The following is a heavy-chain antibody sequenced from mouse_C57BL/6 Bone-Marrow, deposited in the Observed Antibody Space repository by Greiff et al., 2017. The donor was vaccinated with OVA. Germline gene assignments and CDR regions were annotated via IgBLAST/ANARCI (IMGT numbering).Heavy chain of an antibody. CDR1: GYTFTDHT. D-gene: IGHD1-1*01. V-gene: IGHV1-78*01. J-gene: IGHJ2*01. CDR3: ARRGYYYDSSYVGFFDY. CDR2: IYPRDGST. Sequence: QVQLQQSDAELVKPGASVKISCKVSGYTFTDHTIHWMKQRPEQGLEWIGYIYPRDGSTKYNEKFKGKATLTADTSSSTAYLQLDSLTSEDSAVYVCARRGYYYDSSYVGFFDYWGQGTTLTVSS.